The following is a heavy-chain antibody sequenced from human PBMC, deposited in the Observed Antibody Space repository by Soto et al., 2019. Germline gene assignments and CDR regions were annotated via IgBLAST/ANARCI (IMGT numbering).Heavy chain of an antibody. Sequence: EVQLLESGGGLVQPGGSLRLSCAASGFTFSSYALSWVRQAPGKGLEWVSAITGSGGSTYYADSVKGRFTISRDNSRNTLSLQMNSLRAEDTAVYYCAKGLGSGCYAASDSWGQGTLVTVSS. CDR3: AKGLGSGCYAASDS. D-gene: IGHD1-26*01. CDR2: ITGSGGST. CDR1: GFTFSSYA. J-gene: IGHJ5*01. V-gene: IGHV3-23*01.